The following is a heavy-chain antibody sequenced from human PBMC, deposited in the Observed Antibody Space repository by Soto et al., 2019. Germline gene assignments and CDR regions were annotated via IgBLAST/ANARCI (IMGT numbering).Heavy chain of an antibody. V-gene: IGHV3-21*01. CDR1: GFTFSSYS. CDR3: ARDHSSGVDVGYSSYSGMDV. D-gene: IGHD6-19*01. J-gene: IGHJ6*04. Sequence: GGSLTLSCAASGFTFSSYSMNWVRQAPGKGLEWVSSISSSSSYIYYADSVKGRFTISRDNAKNSLYLQMNSLRAEDTAVYYCARDHSSGVDVGYSSYSGMDVCGKGNTLTVSS. CDR2: ISSSSSYI.